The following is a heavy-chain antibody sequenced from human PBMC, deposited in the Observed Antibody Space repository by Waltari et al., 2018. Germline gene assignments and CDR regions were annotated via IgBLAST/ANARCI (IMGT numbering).Heavy chain of an antibody. CDR2: IIPILGIA. Sequence: QVQLVQSGAEVKKPGSSVKVSCKASGGTFSSYAISWVRQAPGQGLEWMGGIIPILGIANYAQKFQGRVTITADESTSTAYMELSSLRSEDTAVYYCARERDSGYENLYYYYYMDVWGKGTTVTVSS. CDR3: ARERDSGYENLYYYYYMDV. J-gene: IGHJ6*03. D-gene: IGHD5-12*01. CDR1: GGTFSSYA. V-gene: IGHV1-69*04.